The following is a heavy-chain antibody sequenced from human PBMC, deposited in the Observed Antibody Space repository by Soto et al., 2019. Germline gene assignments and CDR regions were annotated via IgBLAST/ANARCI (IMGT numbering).Heavy chain of an antibody. J-gene: IGHJ3*02. D-gene: IGHD1-26*01. V-gene: IGHV1-46*01. CDR1: GYTFTGYY. CDR2: INPNSGGT. Sequence: ASVKVSCKASGYTFTGYYMHWVRQAPGQGLEWMGIINPNSGGTSYAQKFQGRVTMTRDTSTSTVYMELSSLRSEDTAVYYCVVGATQGDAFDIWGQGTMVTVSS. CDR3: VVGATQGDAFDI.